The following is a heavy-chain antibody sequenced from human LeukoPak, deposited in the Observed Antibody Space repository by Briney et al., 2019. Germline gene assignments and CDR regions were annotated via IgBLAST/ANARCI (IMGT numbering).Heavy chain of an antibody. J-gene: IGHJ4*02. V-gene: IGHV1-69*04. D-gene: IGHD5-12*01. CDR3: ARHSAGSSGYEYYFDY. Sequence: SVKVSCKASGGTFSSYAISWVRQAPGQGLEWMGRIIPILGIANYAQKFQGRVTITADKSTSTAYMELSSLRSEDTAVYYCARHSAGSSGYEYYFDYWGQGTLATVSS. CDR2: IIPILGIA. CDR1: GGTFSSYA.